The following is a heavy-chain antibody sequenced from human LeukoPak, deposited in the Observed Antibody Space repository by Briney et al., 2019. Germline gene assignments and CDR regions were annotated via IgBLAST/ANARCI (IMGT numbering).Heavy chain of an antibody. CDR3: AKDLGGARFGY. J-gene: IGHJ4*02. CDR2: ISGSGGST. V-gene: IGHV3-23*01. CDR1: GXTFSSYA. D-gene: IGHD4-17*01. Sequence: GGSLRLSCAASGXTFSSYAMSWVRQAPGKGLEWVSAISGSGGSTYYADSVKGRFTISRDNSKNTLYLQMNSLRAEDTAVYYCAKDLGGARFGYWGQGTLVTVSS.